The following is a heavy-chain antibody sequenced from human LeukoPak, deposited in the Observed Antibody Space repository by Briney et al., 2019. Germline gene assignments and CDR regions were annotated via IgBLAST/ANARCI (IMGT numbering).Heavy chain of an antibody. CDR2: SKSNVLGGKT. CDR3: TTHGCTGGTCHIY. CDR1: GFTFTNAW. D-gene: IGHD2-15*01. J-gene: IGHJ4*02. Sequence: GGSLRLSCAASGFTFTNAWMSWVRQAPGKGLEWVGRSKSNVLGGKTNYDVPVKGRFGISRDDSKNSLYLQMNSLKTEDTAIYYCTTHGCTGGTCHIYWGQGTLVTVSS. V-gene: IGHV3-15*01.